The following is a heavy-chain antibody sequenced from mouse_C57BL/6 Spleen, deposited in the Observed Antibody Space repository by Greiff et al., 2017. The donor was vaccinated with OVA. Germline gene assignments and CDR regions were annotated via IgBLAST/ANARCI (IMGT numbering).Heavy chain of an antibody. CDR3: ARRGGVATGGAMEC. CDR1: GYTFTSYW. CDR2: IYPGSGST. V-gene: IGHV1-55*01. J-gene: IGHJ4*01. Sequence: QVQLQQPGAELVKPGASVKMSCKASGYTFTSYWITWVKQRPGQGLEWIGDIYPGSGSTNYNEKFKSKATLTVEPSSSTAYMQLSSLTSEDSAVDYGARRGGVATGGAMECWGQGTSVTVAS. D-gene: IGHD1-1*01.